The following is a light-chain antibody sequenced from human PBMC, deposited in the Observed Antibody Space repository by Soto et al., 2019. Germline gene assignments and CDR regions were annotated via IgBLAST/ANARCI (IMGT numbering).Light chain of an antibody. V-gene: IGLV1-44*01. CDR1: SSNIGSKS. CDR2: CNN. Sequence: QSVLTQPPSVSGTPGQRVNMSCSGSSSNIGSKSVSWYQHLPQTAAKLLIYCNNQRPSGVLGRFSGSKSGTSASLAISGLQSDDETQDYCAAWDDSLSVLVFGGGTKLTVL. J-gene: IGLJ2*01. CDR3: AAWDDSLSVLV.